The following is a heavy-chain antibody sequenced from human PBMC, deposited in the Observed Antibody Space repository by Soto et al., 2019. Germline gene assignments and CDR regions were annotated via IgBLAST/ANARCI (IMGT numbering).Heavy chain of an antibody. V-gene: IGHV3-23*01. CDR2: ISGGGDTT. J-gene: IGHJ4*03. CDR1: GFTFNNYA. D-gene: IGHD3-16*01. Sequence: EVQLLESGGGLVQPGGSLRLSCAASGFTFNNYAMTWVRQAPGKGLEWVSAISGGGDTTSYADSVKGRFTVSRDGSKNTLELQIGSPEARDPALYLRGEGTGRFGGLTPRFDFWGQGTLVTVSS. CDR3: GEGTGRFGGLTPRFDF.